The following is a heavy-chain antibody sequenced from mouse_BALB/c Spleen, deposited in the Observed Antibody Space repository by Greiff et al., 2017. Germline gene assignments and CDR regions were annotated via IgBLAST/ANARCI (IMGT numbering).Heavy chain of an antibody. J-gene: IGHJ3*01. Sequence: EVQVVESGPELVKPGASVKISCKASGYSFTGYFMNWVKQSHGKSLEWIGRINPYNGDTFYNQKFKGKATLTVDKSSSTAHMELLSLTSEDSAVYYCGRSYDYDGAWFAYWGQGTLVTVSA. CDR3: GRSYDYDGAWFAY. CDR1: GYSFTGYF. CDR2: INPYNGDT. D-gene: IGHD2-4*01. V-gene: IGHV1-37*01.